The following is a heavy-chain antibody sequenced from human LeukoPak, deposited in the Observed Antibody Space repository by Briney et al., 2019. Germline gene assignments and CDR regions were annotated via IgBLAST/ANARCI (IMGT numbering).Heavy chain of an antibody. J-gene: IGHJ4*02. CDR1: GFTFSSYA. Sequence: GGSLRLSCAASGFTFSSYAMSWVRQAPGKGLEWVAVISYDGSNKYYADSVKGRFTISRDNSKNTLYLQMNSLRAEDTAVYYCASVVVAAMDYWGQGTLVTVSS. CDR2: ISYDGSNK. D-gene: IGHD2-15*01. V-gene: IGHV3-30-3*01. CDR3: ASVVVAAMDY.